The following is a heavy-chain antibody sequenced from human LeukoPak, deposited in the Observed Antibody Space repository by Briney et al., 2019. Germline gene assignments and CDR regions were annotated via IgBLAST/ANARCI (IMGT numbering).Heavy chain of an antibody. CDR2: IYYTGST. D-gene: IGHD6-19*01. Sequence: SETLSLTCTVSGGPISSYYWSWIRQPPGKGLEWIGCIYYTGSTNYNPSLKSRVTISVDTSKNQFSLKLSSVTAADTAVYYCATGRAYSSVDYWGQGTLVTVSS. CDR1: GGPISSYY. CDR3: ATGRAYSSVDY. J-gene: IGHJ4*02. V-gene: IGHV4-59*01.